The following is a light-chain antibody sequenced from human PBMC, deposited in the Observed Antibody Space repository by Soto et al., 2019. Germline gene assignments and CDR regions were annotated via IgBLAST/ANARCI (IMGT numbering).Light chain of an antibody. CDR3: SSYTSSNTLYV. CDR1: SSDVGGYNY. Sequence: QSALTQPASVSGSLGQSITISCTGTSSDVGGYNYVSWYQQHPGKAPKLMIYDVSNRPSGVSNRFSGSKSGNTASLTISGLQAEDEADYYCSSYTSSNTLYVFGTGTKVTVL. J-gene: IGLJ1*01. V-gene: IGLV2-14*01. CDR2: DVS.